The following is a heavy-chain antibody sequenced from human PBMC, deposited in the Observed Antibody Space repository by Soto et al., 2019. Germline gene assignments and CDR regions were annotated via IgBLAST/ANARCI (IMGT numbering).Heavy chain of an antibody. Sequence: PGGSLRLSCAASGFTFSSYAMSWVRQAPGKGLEWVSAISGSGGSTYYADSVKGRFTISRDNTKNSLYLQMNSLRAEDTAVYYCARGDYHDTSGPFSDAFDVWGQATMVTVSS. J-gene: IGHJ3*01. CDR3: ARGDYHDTSGPFSDAFDV. V-gene: IGHV3-23*01. D-gene: IGHD3-22*01. CDR1: GFTFSSYA. CDR2: ISGSGGST.